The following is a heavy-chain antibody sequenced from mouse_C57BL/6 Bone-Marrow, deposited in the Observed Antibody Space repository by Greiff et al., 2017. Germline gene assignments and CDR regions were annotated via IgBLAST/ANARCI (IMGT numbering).Heavy chain of an antibody. D-gene: IGHD1-1*01. CDR1: GFTFSDYY. V-gene: IGHV5-12*01. CDR3: ARRDYGRAMDY. CDR2: ISNGGGST. Sequence: EVQRVESGGGLVQPGGSLKLSCAASGFTFSDYYMYWVRQTPEKRLERVAYISNGGGSTYYPDTVKGRFTISRDNAKNTLYLQMSRLKSEDTAMYYCARRDYGRAMDYWGQGTSVTVSS. J-gene: IGHJ4*01.